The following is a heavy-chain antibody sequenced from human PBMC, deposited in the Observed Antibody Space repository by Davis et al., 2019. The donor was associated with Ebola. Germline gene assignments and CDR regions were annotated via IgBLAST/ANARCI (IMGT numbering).Heavy chain of an antibody. D-gene: IGHD1-26*01. Sequence: GESLKISCAASGFTFSSYGMHWVRQAPGKGLEWVAVIWYDGSNKYYAGSVKGRFTISRDNSKNTLYLQMNSLRADDTAVYYCAKQRGVGAIDYDYWGRGTVVTVSS. CDR3: AKQRGVGAIDYDY. CDR2: IWYDGSNK. V-gene: IGHV3-33*06. CDR1: GFTFSSYG. J-gene: IGHJ4*02.